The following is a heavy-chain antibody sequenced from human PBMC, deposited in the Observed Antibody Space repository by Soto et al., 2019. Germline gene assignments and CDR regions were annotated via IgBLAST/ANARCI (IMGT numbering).Heavy chain of an antibody. CDR1: GGSISSGGYY. V-gene: IGHV4-31*03. J-gene: IGHJ5*02. CDR2: IYYSGST. CDR3: ARDKSMILRVAENCFDP. D-gene: IGHD3-3*01. Sequence: TLSLTCTVSGGSISSGGYYWSWIRQHPGKGLEWIGYIYYSGSTYYNPSLKSRVTISVDTSKNQFSLKLSSVTAADTAVYYCARDKSMILRVAENCFDPWGQAPLVTVFS.